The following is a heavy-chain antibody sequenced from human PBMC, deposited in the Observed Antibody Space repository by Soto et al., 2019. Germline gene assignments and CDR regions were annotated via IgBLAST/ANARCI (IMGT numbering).Heavy chain of an antibody. D-gene: IGHD2-2*02. CDR1: GGTFSSYA. J-gene: IGHJ6*02. V-gene: IGHV1-69*01. Sequence: QVQLVQSGAEVKKPGSSVKVSCKASGGTFSSYAISWVRQAPGQGLEWMGGIIPIFGTANYAQKFQGRVTTTADESTSTAYMELSSLRSEDTAVYYCARGHYDIVVVPAAIGLYPDYYYGMDVWGQGTTVTVSS. CDR2: IIPIFGTA. CDR3: ARGHYDIVVVPAAIGLYPDYYYGMDV.